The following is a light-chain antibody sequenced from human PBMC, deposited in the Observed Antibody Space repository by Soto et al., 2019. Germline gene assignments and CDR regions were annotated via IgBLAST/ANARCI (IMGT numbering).Light chain of an antibody. Sequence: EIVMTQSPATLSVSPGERATLSCRASQSVSSNLAWYQQKPGQAPRLLINGASTRATGIPARFSGSGSGTEFTLTISNLQSEDFAVYYCQQYDNWPPYTFGQGTKVDIK. V-gene: IGKV3-15*01. J-gene: IGKJ2*01. CDR3: QQYDNWPPYT. CDR2: GAS. CDR1: QSVSSN.